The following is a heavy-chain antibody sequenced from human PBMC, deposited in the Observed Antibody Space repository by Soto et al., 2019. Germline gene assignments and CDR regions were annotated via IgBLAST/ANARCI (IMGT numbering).Heavy chain of an antibody. D-gene: IGHD1-26*01. V-gene: IGHV3-33*01. CDR3: TRDRDNRRGWDYFDH. CDR1: GFTFSGYG. CDR2: IWFDGSNK. J-gene: IGHJ4*02. Sequence: QVQLVESGGGVVQPGTSLRLSCAVSGFTFSGYGMHWVRQAPGKGLEWVAVIWFDGSNKNYADSVKGRFTISRDDSKNTLYLQMNSLRAEDTAVYYCTRDRDNRRGWDYFDHWGQGTLVTVSS.